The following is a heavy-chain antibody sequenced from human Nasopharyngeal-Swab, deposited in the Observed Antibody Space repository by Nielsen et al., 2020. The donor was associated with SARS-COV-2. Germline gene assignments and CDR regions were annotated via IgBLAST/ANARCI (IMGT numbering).Heavy chain of an antibody. V-gene: IGHV3-11*05. Sequence: SLKTSCAASGFTFRYYYMSRIRQAPGKGLEWVSYFSSSSSYTNYADSLKGRFTISRDNAKNSLYLQMNSLIAEDTAVYYCARDRLAWLLSYYYYGMDVWGQGTTVTVSS. CDR2: FSSSSSYT. CDR3: ARDRLAWLLSYYYYGMDV. D-gene: IGHD3-3*01. CDR1: GFTFRYYY. J-gene: IGHJ6*02.